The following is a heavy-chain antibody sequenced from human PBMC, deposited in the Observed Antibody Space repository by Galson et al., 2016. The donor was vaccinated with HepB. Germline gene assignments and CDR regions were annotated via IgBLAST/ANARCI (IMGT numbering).Heavy chain of an antibody. V-gene: IGHV6-1*01. CDR3: AREYINSFDI. Sequence: CAISGDSVSSNSTAWMWIRQSPSRGLEWLGRIFYRSQWHNNYAKSVKSRITITPDTSKNQFSLQLNSVTPEDTAVYYCAREYINSFDIWGQGTMVTVSS. CDR2: IFYRSQWHN. D-gene: IGHD1-1*01. CDR1: GDSVSSNSTA. J-gene: IGHJ3*02.